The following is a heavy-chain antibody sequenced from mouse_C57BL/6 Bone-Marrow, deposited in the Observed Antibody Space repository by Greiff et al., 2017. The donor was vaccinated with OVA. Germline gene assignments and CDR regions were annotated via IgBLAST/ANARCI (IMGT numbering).Heavy chain of an antibody. CDR2: ISNLAYSI. CDR3: ARRGYYGNFYYFDY. CDR1: GFTFSDYG. J-gene: IGHJ2*01. Sequence: EVKLVESGGGLVQPGGSLKLSCAASGFTFSDYGMAWVRQAQRKGPEWVAFISNLAYSIYYADTVTGRFTISRENAKNTLYLEMSSLRSEDTAMYYCARRGYYGNFYYFDYWGQGTTLTVSS. D-gene: IGHD2-1*01. V-gene: IGHV5-15*04.